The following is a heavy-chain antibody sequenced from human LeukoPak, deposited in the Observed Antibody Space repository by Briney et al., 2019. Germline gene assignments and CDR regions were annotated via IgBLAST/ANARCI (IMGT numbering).Heavy chain of an antibody. V-gene: IGHV4-61*05. Sequence: SETLSLTCTVSGGSISSSSYYWGWIRQPPGKGLEWIGYIYYSGSTNYNPSLKSRVTISVDTSKNQFSLKLSSVTAADTAVYYCARGRYYYDSSGYPRGLAFDIWGQGTMVTVSS. D-gene: IGHD3-22*01. CDR2: IYYSGST. J-gene: IGHJ3*02. CDR1: GGSISSSSYY. CDR3: ARGRYYYDSSGYPRGLAFDI.